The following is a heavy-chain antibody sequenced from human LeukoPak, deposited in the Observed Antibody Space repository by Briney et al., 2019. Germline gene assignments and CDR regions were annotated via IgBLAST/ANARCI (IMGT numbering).Heavy chain of an antibody. CDR3: ARDVGDSSGYYYGIPTEGDY. V-gene: IGHV4-59*01. CDR2: IYYSGST. J-gene: IGHJ4*02. Sequence: PSETLSLTCTVSGGSISSYYWSWIRQPPGKGLEWIGYIYYSGSTNYNPSLKSRVTISVDTSKNQFSLKLSSVTAADTAVYYCARDVGDSSGYYYGIPTEGDYWGQGTLVTVSS. CDR1: GGSISSYY. D-gene: IGHD3-22*01.